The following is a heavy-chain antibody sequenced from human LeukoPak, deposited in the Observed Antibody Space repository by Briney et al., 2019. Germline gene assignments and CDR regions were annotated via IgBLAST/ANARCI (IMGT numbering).Heavy chain of an antibody. CDR3: AIYGSGSRYFDY. D-gene: IGHD3-10*01. Sequence: ASVKASCKVSGYTLTELSMHWVRQAPGKGLEWMGGFDPEDGETIYAQKFQGRVTMTEDTSTDTAYMELSSLRSEDTAVYYCAIYGSGSRYFDYWGQGTLVTVSS. V-gene: IGHV1-24*01. J-gene: IGHJ4*02. CDR1: GYTLTELS. CDR2: FDPEDGET.